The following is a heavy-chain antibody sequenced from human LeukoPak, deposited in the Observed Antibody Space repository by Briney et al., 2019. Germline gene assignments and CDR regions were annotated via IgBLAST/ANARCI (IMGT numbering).Heavy chain of an antibody. CDR1: GFTFSSYS. D-gene: IGHD5-18*01. Sequence: PGGSLRLSCAASGFTFSSYSMNWVRQAPGKGLEWVSSISSSSSYIYYADSVKGRFTISRDNAKNSLYLQMNSLRAEDTAVYYCEKEGGYSYGLFDYWGQGTLVTVSS. CDR3: EKEGGYSYGLFDY. J-gene: IGHJ4*02. V-gene: IGHV3-21*04. CDR2: ISSSSSYI.